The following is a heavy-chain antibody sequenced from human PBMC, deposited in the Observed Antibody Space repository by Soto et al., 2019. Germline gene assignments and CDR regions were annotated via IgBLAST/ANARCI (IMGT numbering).Heavy chain of an antibody. CDR3: ARTPPLDTCLWFDP. J-gene: IGHJ5*02. V-gene: IGHV3-33*01. Sequence: GGSLRLSCAASGFTFSSYGMHWVRQAPGKGLEWVAVIWYDGSNKYYADSVKGRFTISRDNSKNTLYLQMNSLRAEDTAVYYCARTPPLDTCLWFDPWGQGTLVTVSS. CDR1: GFTFSSYG. D-gene: IGHD5-18*01. CDR2: IWYDGSNK.